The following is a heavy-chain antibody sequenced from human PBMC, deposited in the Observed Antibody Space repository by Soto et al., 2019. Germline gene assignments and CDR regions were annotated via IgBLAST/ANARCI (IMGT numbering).Heavy chain of an antibody. D-gene: IGHD3-22*01. V-gene: IGHV1-69*01. J-gene: IGHJ3*02. CDR1: GGTFSSYA. CDR2: IIPIFGTA. Sequence: QVQLVQSGAEVKKPGSSVKVSCKASGGTFSSYAISWVRQAPGQGLEWMGGIIPIFGTANYAQKFQGRVTITADESTSTAYMELSSLRSEDTDVYYCARDGEGRGYYDSSGYYYRDAFDIWGQGTMVTVSS. CDR3: ARDGEGRGYYDSSGYYYRDAFDI.